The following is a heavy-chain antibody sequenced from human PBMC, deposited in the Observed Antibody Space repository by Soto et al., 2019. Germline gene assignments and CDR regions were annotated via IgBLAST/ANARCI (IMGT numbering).Heavy chain of an antibody. CDR2: INSDGSST. D-gene: IGHD2-2*01. J-gene: IGHJ6*02. Sequence: EVQLVESGGGLVQPGGSLRLSCAASGITFSSYWMDWVRQAPGKGLVWVSHINSDGSSTSYADSVKGRFTISRDNAKNTVYLQMNSLRAEDTAVYYCARVSSTLPPQWGQGTTVTVSS. CDR1: GITFSSYW. CDR3: ARVSSTLPPQ. V-gene: IGHV3-74*01.